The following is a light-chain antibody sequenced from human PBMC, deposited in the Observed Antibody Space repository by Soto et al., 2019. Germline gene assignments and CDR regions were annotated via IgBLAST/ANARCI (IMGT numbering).Light chain of an antibody. CDR3: RSYRSRRPGV. J-gene: IGLJ2*01. V-gene: IGLV2-14*01. Sequence: QSALTQPASVSGSPGQSITISCTGTSSDVGGYNYVSWYQQHPGKAPKLMIYEVSNRPSGVSNRFSGSKSGNTASLTISGLQAEDEAHYYCRSYRSRRPGVFGGGTKLTVL. CDR1: SSDVGGYNY. CDR2: EVS.